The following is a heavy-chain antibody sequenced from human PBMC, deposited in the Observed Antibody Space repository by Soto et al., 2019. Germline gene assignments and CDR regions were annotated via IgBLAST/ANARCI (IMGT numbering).Heavy chain of an antibody. CDR1: GFTSSSYW. Sequence: PGGSLRLSCAASGFTSSSYWMSWVRQAPGKGLEWVANIKQDGSEKYYVDSVKGRFTISRDNAKNSLYLQMNSLRAEDTAVYYCAGNGFESFNCYFYCFDYWGQGTLVTVSS. V-gene: IGHV3-7*01. CDR3: AGNGFESFNCYFYCFDY. J-gene: IGHJ4*02. CDR2: IKQDGSEK. D-gene: IGHD2-15*01.